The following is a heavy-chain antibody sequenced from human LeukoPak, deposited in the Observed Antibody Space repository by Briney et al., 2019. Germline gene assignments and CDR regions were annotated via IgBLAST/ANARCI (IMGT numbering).Heavy chain of an antibody. CDR3: AAGRITMISALDYYYMDV. V-gene: IGHV4-59*01. J-gene: IGHJ6*03. CDR1: GGSISSDY. D-gene: IGHD3-22*01. CDR2: IYYSGST. Sequence: SETLSLTCTVSGGSISSDYWSWSRQPPGKGLEWIGYIYYSGSTNYNPSLKSRVTISVDTSKNQFSLKLSSVTAADTAVYYCAAGRITMISALDYYYMDVWGKGTTVTVSS.